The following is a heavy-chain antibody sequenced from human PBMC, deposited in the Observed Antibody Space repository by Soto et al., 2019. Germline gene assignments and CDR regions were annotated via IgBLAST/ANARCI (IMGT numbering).Heavy chain of an antibody. V-gene: IGHV4-31*03. J-gene: IGHJ4*02. D-gene: IGHD5-12*01. CDR2: IYYSGST. Sequence: QVQLQESGPGLVKPSQTLSPTCTFSGGSISSGGYYWSWIRQHPGKGLEWIGYIYYSGSTYYKPSLKSRVTISVDTSKNQFSLKLSSVTAADTAVYYCARGGGYNTAFDYWGQGTLVTVSS. CDR3: ARGGGYNTAFDY. CDR1: GGSISSGGYY.